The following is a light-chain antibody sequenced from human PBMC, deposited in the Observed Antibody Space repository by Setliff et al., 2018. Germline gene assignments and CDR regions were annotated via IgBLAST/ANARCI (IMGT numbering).Light chain of an antibody. CDR3: CSYAGSSTSV. Sequence: QSALAQPASVSGSPGQSITISCTGTSSDVGGYNYVSWYQQHPDKAPKLMIFDVSNRPSGVSNRFSGSKSGNTASLTISGLQAEDEADYYCCSYAGSSTSVFGGGTKVTVL. V-gene: IGLV2-14*03. CDR2: DVS. J-gene: IGLJ2*01. CDR1: SSDVGGYNY.